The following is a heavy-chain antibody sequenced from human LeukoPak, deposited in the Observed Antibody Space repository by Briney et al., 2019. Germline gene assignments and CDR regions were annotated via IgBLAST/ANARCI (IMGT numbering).Heavy chain of an antibody. Sequence: GGSLRLSCVASGFNFNNYAMNWVRRAPGKGLEWVADVYNTGDYTYYTDSVKGRFTISRDSSKNTLYLEMNSLRTEDTALYYCAKSGDRWSHFDYWGQGTLVTVSS. V-gene: IGHV3-23*01. J-gene: IGHJ4*02. CDR3: AKSGDRWSHFDY. CDR2: VYNTGDYT. D-gene: IGHD3-3*01. CDR1: GFNFNNYA.